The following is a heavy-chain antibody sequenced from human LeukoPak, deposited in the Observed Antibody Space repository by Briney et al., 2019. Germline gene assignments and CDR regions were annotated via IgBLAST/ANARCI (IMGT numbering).Heavy chain of an antibody. J-gene: IGHJ5*02. CDR2: INPNSGGT. CDR1: GYTFTGCY. V-gene: IGHV1-2*02. CDR3: AIWGVRGINWFDP. D-gene: IGHD3-10*01. Sequence: ASVKVSCKASGYTFTGCYMHWVRQAPGQGLEWMGWINPNSGGTNYAQKFQGRVTMTRDTSISTAYMELSRLRSDDTAVYYCAIWGVRGINWFDPWGQGTLVTVSS.